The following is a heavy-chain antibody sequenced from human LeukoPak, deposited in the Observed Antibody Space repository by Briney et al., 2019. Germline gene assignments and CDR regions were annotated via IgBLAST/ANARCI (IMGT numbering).Heavy chain of an antibody. J-gene: IGHJ4*02. D-gene: IGHD3-9*01. CDR2: ISYDGSNK. CDR3: AKDPDILTGYPSGGYFDY. CDR1: GFTFSSYG. Sequence: GGSLRPSCAASGFTFSSYGMHWVRQAPGKGLEWVAVISYDGSNKYYADSVKGRFTISRDNSKNTLYLQMNSLRAEDTAVYYCAKDPDILTGYPSGGYFDYWGQGTLVTVSS. V-gene: IGHV3-30*18.